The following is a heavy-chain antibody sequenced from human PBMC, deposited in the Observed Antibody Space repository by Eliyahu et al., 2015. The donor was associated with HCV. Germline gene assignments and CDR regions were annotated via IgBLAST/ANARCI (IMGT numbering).Heavy chain of an antibody. V-gene: IGHV1-58*01. J-gene: IGHJ4*02. Sequence: QMQLVQSGPEVKKPXTSVKVSCKASGFTFSSSAVQWVRQARGQGLEWIGWLVVGSGDTIYARKLQERVTMTRNMSTSTAYMELSSLRSGDTAVYYCAADPDCSNTSCYNSAYWGQGTLVSVSX. CDR2: LVVGSGDT. D-gene: IGHD2-2*02. CDR3: AADPDCSNTSCYNSAY. CDR1: GFTFSSSA.